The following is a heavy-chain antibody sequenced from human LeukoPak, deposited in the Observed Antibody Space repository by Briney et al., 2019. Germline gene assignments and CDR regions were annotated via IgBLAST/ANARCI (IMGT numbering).Heavy chain of an antibody. CDR1: GGSISSYY. CDR3: ARGRRRMVYANTYFDY. D-gene: IGHD2-8*01. V-gene: IGHV4-34*01. Sequence: PSETLSLTCTVSGGSISSYYWSWIRQPPGKGLEWIGEINHSGSTNYNPSLKSRVTISVDTSKNQFSLKLSSVTAADTAVYYCARGRRRMVYANTYFDYWGQGTLVTVSS. CDR2: INHSGST. J-gene: IGHJ4*02.